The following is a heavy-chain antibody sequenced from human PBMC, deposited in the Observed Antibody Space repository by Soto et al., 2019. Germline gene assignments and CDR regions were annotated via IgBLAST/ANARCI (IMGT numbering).Heavy chain of an antibody. J-gene: IGHJ5*02. Sequence: SVKVSCKAPGGNFSSNGIRWVRQAPGQGLELMGGIVPTFGTTNYAHKFRGRVTITADESTGTAYMELSSLRSDDTAVYYCAGASDSTWYNWLDPWGQGTLVTVSS. V-gene: IGHV1-69*13. CDR2: IVPTFGTT. CDR3: AGASDSTWYNWLDP. D-gene: IGHD4-4*01. CDR1: GGNFSSNG.